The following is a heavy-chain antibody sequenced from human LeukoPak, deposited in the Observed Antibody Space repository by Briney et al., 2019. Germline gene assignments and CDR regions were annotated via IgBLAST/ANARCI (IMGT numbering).Heavy chain of an antibody. V-gene: IGHV4-61*02. D-gene: IGHD2-2*01. Sequence: PSQTLSLTCTVSGGSISSGSDYWSWIRHPAGKGLEWIGRVYTSGSTNYNPSLKSRVTISVDTSKNQFSLNLNSVTAADTAVYDCDREKYDFCSSHIEFDPWGQGTMVTVSS. J-gene: IGHJ5*02. CDR1: GGSISSGSDY. CDR3: DREKYDFCSSHIEFDP. CDR2: VYTSGST.